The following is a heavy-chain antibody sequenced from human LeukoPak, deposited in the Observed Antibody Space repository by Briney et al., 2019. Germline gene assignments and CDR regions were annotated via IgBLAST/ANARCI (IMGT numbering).Heavy chain of an antibody. CDR3: VRGRLLRSTKYFDS. CDR2: VDAGATST. V-gene: IGHV3-48*03. Sequence: GGSLRLSCAASGFPVNKYEIHWVRQAPGKGLEWISYVDAGATSTNYADSVWGRFTLSRDNAQNSVHLQMNSLRDGDTAVYYCVRGRLLRSTKYFDSWAREPWSPSPQ. J-gene: IGHJ4*02. CDR1: GFPVNKYE. D-gene: IGHD2-21*02.